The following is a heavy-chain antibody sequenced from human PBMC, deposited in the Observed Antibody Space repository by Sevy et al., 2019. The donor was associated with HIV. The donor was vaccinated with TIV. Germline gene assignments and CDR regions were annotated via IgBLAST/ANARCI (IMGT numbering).Heavy chain of an antibody. Sequence: VGSLRLSCAASGFAFSSHAMHWVRQAPGKGLEWVAVISYEGTETFYAASVEGRFTISRDNSQDMLSLQINSLRPEDTAVYYCARDGGYSIKWYPLYWGHGTLVTVSS. V-gene: IGHV3-30-3*01. J-gene: IGHJ4*01. CDR1: GFAFSSHA. CDR2: ISYEGTET. D-gene: IGHD6-13*01. CDR3: ARDGGYSIKWYPLY.